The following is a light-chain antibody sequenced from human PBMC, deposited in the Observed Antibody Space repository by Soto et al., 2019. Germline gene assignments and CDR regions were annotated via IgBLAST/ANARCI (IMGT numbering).Light chain of an antibody. Sequence: QSVLTQPPSVSGAPGQRVTISCTGSSSNIGAGYDVHWYQQLPGTAPKLLMYGNSNRPSGVPDRISGSKSGTSASLAITGLQAEDEADYYCQSYDSSLSGWVFGGGTKVTVL. V-gene: IGLV1-40*01. CDR2: GNS. J-gene: IGLJ3*02. CDR1: SSNIGAGYD. CDR3: QSYDSSLSGWV.